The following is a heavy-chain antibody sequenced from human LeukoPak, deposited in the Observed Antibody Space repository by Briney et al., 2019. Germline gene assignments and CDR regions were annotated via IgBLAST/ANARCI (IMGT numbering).Heavy chain of an antibody. V-gene: IGHV3-23*01. Sequence: GGSLRLSCAASGFTFSSYAVSWVRQAPGKGLEWVSAISGSGGSTYYADSVKGRFTISRDNSKNTLYLQMNSLRAEDTAVYYCAKDTHSSSWFDYWGQGTLVTVSS. J-gene: IGHJ4*02. CDR3: AKDTHSSSWFDY. CDR2: ISGSGGST. CDR1: GFTFSSYA. D-gene: IGHD6-13*01.